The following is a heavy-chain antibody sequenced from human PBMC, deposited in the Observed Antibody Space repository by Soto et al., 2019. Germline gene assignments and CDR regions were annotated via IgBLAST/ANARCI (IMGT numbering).Heavy chain of an antibody. V-gene: IGHV3-15*01. CDR3: TTGGGEVIYSSNWEKKGPLYLY. J-gene: IGHJ4*02. Sequence: EVQLVESGGGLVKPGGSLRLSCAASGFTFSNAWMSWVRQAPGKGLEWVGSIKSKTDGGTKDYAAPVKDRFTISRDDKKKTLYLPMNSLKTDDTAVNYCTTGGGEVIYSSNWEKKGPLYLYWGQGSLVIVIS. D-gene: IGHD6-13*01. CDR1: GFTFSNAW. CDR2: IKSKTDGGTK.